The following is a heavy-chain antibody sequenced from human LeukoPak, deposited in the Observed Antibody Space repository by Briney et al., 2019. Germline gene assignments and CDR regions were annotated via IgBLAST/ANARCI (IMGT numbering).Heavy chain of an antibody. CDR1: GYTFTSYY. V-gene: IGHV1-46*01. CDR2: INPSGGST. CDR3: AREDYDSSGYLGRAFDI. D-gene: IGHD3-22*01. J-gene: IGHJ3*02. Sequence: ASVKVSCKASGYTFTSYYMHWVRQAPGQGLEWMGIINPSGGSTSYAQKFQGRVTMTRDMSTSTVYMELSSLRSEDTAVYYCAREDYDSSGYLGRAFDIWGQGTMVTVSS.